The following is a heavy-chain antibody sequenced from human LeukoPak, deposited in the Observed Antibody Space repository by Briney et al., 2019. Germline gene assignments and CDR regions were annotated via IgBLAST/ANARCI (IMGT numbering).Heavy chain of an antibody. Sequence: GGSLRLSCAASGLTVSSNYMSWVRQAPGKGLEWVSVIYSGGSTYYADSVKGRFTISRDNSKNTLYLQMNSLRAEDTAVYYCARVSSSSSRRDYWGQGTLVTVSS. CDR3: ARVSSSSSRRDY. J-gene: IGHJ4*02. V-gene: IGHV3-66*02. CDR2: IYSGGST. CDR1: GLTVSSNY. D-gene: IGHD6-6*01.